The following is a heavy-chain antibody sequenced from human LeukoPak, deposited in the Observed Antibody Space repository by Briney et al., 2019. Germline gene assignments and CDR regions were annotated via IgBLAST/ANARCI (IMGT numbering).Heavy chain of an antibody. J-gene: IGHJ4*01. Sequence: KPSETLSLTCTVSGGSISSNTYYWAWIRQPPGKGLEWIGSIYFNGNTYYNPSLKSRVTISVDTSKNQFSLKLTSMTAADTAVYNCASPSTWELVDLDYWGQGTLVTVSS. D-gene: IGHD1-26*01. V-gene: IGHV4-39*01. CDR3: ASPSTWELVDLDY. CDR2: IYFNGNT. CDR1: GGSISSNTYY.